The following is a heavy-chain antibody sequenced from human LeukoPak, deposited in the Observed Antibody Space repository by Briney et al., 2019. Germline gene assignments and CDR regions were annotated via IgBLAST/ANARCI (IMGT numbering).Heavy chain of an antibody. Sequence: SETLSLTCAVYGGSFSGYYWSWIRQPPGKGLEWIGEINHSGSTNYNPSLKSRVTISVDTSKNQFSLKLSSVTAADTAVYYCARGRGYSFWFDPWGQGTLVTVSS. D-gene: IGHD5-18*01. CDR3: ARGRGYSFWFDP. J-gene: IGHJ5*02. V-gene: IGHV4-34*09. CDR2: INHSGST. CDR1: GGSFSGYY.